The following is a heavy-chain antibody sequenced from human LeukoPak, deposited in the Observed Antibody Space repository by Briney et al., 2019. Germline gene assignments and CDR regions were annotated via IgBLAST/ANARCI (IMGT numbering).Heavy chain of an antibody. CDR3: ARISAGAYYYYYYMDV. Sequence: SETLSLTCTVSGYSISSGYYWGWIRQPPGKGLEWIGSIYHSGSTYYNPSLKGRVTISVDTSKNQFSLKLSSVTAADTAVYYCARISAGAYYYYYYMDVWGKGTTVTVSS. V-gene: IGHV4-38-2*02. CDR2: IYHSGST. D-gene: IGHD2-15*01. J-gene: IGHJ6*03. CDR1: GYSISSGYY.